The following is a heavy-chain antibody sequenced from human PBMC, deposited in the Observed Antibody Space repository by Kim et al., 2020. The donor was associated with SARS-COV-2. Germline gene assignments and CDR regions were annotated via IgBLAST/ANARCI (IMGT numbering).Heavy chain of an antibody. Sequence: PSFQGQVTISADKSISTAYLQWSSLKASDTAMYYCARLTAAAGSGRGFDPWGQGTLVTVSS. CDR3: ARLTAAAGSGRGFDP. V-gene: IGHV5-51*01. J-gene: IGHJ5*02. D-gene: IGHD6-13*01.